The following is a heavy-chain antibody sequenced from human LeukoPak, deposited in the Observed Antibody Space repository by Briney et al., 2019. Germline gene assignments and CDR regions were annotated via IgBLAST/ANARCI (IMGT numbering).Heavy chain of an antibody. D-gene: IGHD3-10*01. J-gene: IGHJ4*02. Sequence: SETLSHTCAVYGGSFSGYYWSWIHQPPGKGLEWIGEINHSESTNYNPSLKSRVTISIDTSKNQFSLKVNSVTAADTAVYYCASSELMVRGVPTFDYWGQGTLVTVSS. CDR1: GGSFSGYY. V-gene: IGHV4-34*01. CDR2: INHSEST. CDR3: ASSELMVRGVPTFDY.